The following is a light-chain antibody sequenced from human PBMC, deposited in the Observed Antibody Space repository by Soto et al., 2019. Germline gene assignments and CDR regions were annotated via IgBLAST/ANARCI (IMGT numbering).Light chain of an antibody. J-gene: IGKJ1*01. Sequence: DIQLTQSPSFLSASVGDRVTITCRASQGISSYLAWYQQKPGKAPKLLIYTASTVQSGVPSRFSGSESGTEFTLTISSLQPEDCATYYCQQLNNYPRTFGQGTKVDSK. CDR1: QGISSY. V-gene: IGKV1-9*01. CDR2: TAS. CDR3: QQLNNYPRT.